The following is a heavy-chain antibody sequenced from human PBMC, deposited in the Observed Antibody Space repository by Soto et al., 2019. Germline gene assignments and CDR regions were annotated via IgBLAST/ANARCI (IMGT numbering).Heavy chain of an antibody. CDR2: VSFDGNNK. J-gene: IGHJ4*02. V-gene: IGHV3-30-3*01. CDR3: AREPSLRYGYNWGYFDC. Sequence: QVQLVESGGGVVQPGRSLRLSCAASGFIFSNYAMHWVRQAPGKGLEWVAVVSFDGNNKYYADSVRGRFTISRDNSKDTLYLQMHSLRAEDTGVYFCAREPSLRYGYNWGYFDCWGQGTLVTVSS. CDR1: GFIFSNYA. D-gene: IGHD5-12*01.